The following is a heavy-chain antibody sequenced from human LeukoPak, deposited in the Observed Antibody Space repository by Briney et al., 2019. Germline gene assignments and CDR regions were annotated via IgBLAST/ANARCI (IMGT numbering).Heavy chain of an antibody. J-gene: IGHJ4*02. CDR2: INSDGSST. V-gene: IGHV3-74*01. CDR1: GLTFSSYW. Sequence: PGGSLRLSCAASGLTFSSYWMHWVRQAPGKGLVWVSRINSDGSSTSYADSVKGRFTISRDNAKNTLYLQMNSLRAEDTAVYYCARFGDYYDFWSGYYYYFDYWGQGTLVTVSS. CDR3: ARFGDYYDFWSGYYYYFDY. D-gene: IGHD3-3*01.